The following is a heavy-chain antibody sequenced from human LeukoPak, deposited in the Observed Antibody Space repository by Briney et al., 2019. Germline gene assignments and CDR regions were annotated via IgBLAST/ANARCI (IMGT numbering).Heavy chain of an antibody. CDR3: AASREWLRFDY. Sequence: GGSLRLSCAASGFTFTKYWMTWVRQAPGKGLEWVGNIKQDGSDKNYMDSVKGRFTISRDNTKNSVYLQMSSLRAEDTAVYYCAASREWLRFDYWGQGTLVTVSS. D-gene: IGHD5-12*01. CDR1: GFTFTKYW. CDR2: IKQDGSDK. J-gene: IGHJ4*02. V-gene: IGHV3-7*01.